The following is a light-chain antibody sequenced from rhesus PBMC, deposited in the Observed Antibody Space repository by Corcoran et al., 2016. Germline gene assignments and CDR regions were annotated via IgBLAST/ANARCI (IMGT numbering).Light chain of an antibody. CDR3: QRGNSFPRT. CDR1: SRISTS. V-gene: IGKV3-17*03. J-gene: IGKJ1*01. CDR2: GRS. Sequence: EIVLTQSPTSMAVSQGERVTISCTASSRISTSYLHWYQQKPGFPPRLLVYGRSSLASGVPSRFSCSGSVSAYTLTLRRVEAEDGAIDCCQRGNSFPRTFSQGTKVEF.